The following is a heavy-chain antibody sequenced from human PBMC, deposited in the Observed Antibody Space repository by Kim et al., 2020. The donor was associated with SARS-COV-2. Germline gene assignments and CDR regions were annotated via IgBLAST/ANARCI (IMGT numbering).Heavy chain of an antibody. CDR3: AREYCSSTSCYGTLVGY. CDR2: IYSGGST. D-gene: IGHD2-2*01. CDR1: GFTVSSNY. J-gene: IGHJ4*02. Sequence: GGSLRLSCAASGFTVSSNYMSWVRQAPGKGLEWVSVIYSGGSTYYADSVKGRFTISRDNSKNTLYLQMNSLRAEDTAVYYCAREYCSSTSCYGTLVGYWGQGTLVTVSS. V-gene: IGHV3-53*01.